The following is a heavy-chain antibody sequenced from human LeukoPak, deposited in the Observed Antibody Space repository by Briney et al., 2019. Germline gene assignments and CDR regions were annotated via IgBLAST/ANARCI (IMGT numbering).Heavy chain of an antibody. J-gene: IGHJ4*02. V-gene: IGHV1-2*02. CDR3: ARARYSTRWQSDFDY. D-gene: IGHD6-13*01. Sequence: GASVKVSCKASGYTFTSYYMHWVRQAPGQGLEWMGWINPNSGDTNYAQKFQGRVTMTRDTSISTAYMELSSLRSDDTAVYYCARARYSTRWQSDFDYWGQGTLVTVSS. CDR1: GYTFTSYY. CDR2: INPNSGDT.